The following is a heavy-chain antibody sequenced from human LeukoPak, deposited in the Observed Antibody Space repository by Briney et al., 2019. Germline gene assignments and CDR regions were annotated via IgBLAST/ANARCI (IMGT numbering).Heavy chain of an antibody. CDR1: GVTFRKAW. CDR3: TTDPAMTAFFDY. Sequence: PGGSLRLSCADSGVTFRKAWMRGGRQASGKGGEWGGRIKSNTDGYTTGYAAPVKGRFTISRDDSKNTLYLQMNSLKTEDTAVYYCTTDPAMTAFFDYWGRGTLVTVSS. V-gene: IGHV3-15*01. J-gene: IGHJ4*02. CDR2: IKSNTDGYTT. D-gene: IGHD2-2*01.